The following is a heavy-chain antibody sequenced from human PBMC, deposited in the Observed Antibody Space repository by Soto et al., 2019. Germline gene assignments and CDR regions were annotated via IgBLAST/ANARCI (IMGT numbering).Heavy chain of an antibody. D-gene: IGHD3-10*01. CDR1: GFTFSSYA. Sequence: QVQLVESGGGVVQPGRSLRLSCAASGFTFSSYAMHWVRQAPGKGLEWVAVISYDGSNKYYADSVKGRFTISRDNSKNTLYLQMNSLRAEDTAVYYCARVGFGELFYFDYWGKGTLVTVSS. CDR2: ISYDGSNK. V-gene: IGHV3-30-3*01. CDR3: ARVGFGELFYFDY. J-gene: IGHJ4*02.